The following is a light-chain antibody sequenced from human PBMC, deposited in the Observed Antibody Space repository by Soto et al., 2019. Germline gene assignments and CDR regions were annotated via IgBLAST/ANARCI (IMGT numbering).Light chain of an antibody. V-gene: IGKV3-20*01. CDR1: QTISNTF. Sequence: EIVLSQSPGTLSLSPGERATLSCRASQTISNTFLAWYQQRPGQAPRLLIYGASGRAAGIPDRFSGSGSGTDFTLSISRLEPEDFAVDYCQQYGVSPTLGGGTKGDIK. CDR2: GAS. CDR3: QQYGVSPT. J-gene: IGKJ4*01.